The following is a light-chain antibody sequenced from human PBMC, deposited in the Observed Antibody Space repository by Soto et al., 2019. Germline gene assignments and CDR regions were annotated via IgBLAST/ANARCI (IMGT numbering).Light chain of an antibody. V-gene: IGKV3-15*01. Sequence: EIVMTQSTATLSVSPGERATLSCRASQSVSSNLAWYQQKPGQAPRLLIYGASTRATGIPARFSGSGSGTEFTLTISSLQSEDFAVYYCQQYNNWPYTFGQGTKVDIK. CDR1: QSVSSN. CDR2: GAS. CDR3: QQYNNWPYT. J-gene: IGKJ2*01.